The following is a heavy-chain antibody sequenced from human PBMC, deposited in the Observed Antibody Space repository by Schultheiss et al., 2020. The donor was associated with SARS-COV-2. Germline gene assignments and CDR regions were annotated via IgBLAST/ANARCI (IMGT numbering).Heavy chain of an antibody. CDR1: GGTFSSYA. Sequence: SVKVSCKASGGTFSSYAISWVRQAPGQGLEWMGGIIPIFGTANYAQKFQGRVTITADKSTSTAYMELSSLRSEDTAVYYCARVGGYCSSTSCFNWFDPWGQGTLVTVSS. V-gene: IGHV1-69*06. CDR3: ARVGGYCSSTSCFNWFDP. D-gene: IGHD2-2*01. J-gene: IGHJ5*02. CDR2: IIPIFGTA.